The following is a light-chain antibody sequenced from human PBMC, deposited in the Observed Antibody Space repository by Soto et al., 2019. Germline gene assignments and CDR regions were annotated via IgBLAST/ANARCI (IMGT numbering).Light chain of an antibody. Sequence: QSVLTQPPSVSGAPGQRVTISCTGSSSNIGAGYDVHWYQQLPGTAPKLLMYGNSNRPSGVPDRFSGSKSGISASLAITGLQAEDEADYYCQSCDSSLSGSEVFGTGTKLTVL. V-gene: IGLV1-40*01. CDR1: SSNIGAGYD. J-gene: IGLJ1*01. CDR2: GNS. CDR3: QSCDSSLSGSEV.